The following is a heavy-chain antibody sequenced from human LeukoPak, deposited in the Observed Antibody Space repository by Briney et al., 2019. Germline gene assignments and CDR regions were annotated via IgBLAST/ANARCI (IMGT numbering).Heavy chain of an antibody. Sequence: PSETLSLTRTLSGGSISSYYWRWLRQPPGKGLEGIGYINYSGSTNYNPPLKSRVTMSEDTSKNQFSLKLSSVTAADTAMYYCAREGRQDYVYFDPWGQGSLVTVSS. D-gene: IGHD3-9*01. CDR1: GGSISSYY. CDR3: AREGRQDYVYFDP. V-gene: IGHV4-59*01. CDR2: INYSGST. J-gene: IGHJ5*02.